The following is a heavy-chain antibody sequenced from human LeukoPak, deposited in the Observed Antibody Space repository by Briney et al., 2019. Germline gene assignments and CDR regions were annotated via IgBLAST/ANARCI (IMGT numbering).Heavy chain of an antibody. Sequence: ASVKVSCKASGYTFTSYYMHWVRQAPGQGLEWMGVINPSGGSTNYAQKFQGRVTMTRDTSTSTVYMELSSLRSEDTAVYYCARDTSSRDTPPTTYGMDVWGQGTTVTVSS. J-gene: IGHJ6*02. V-gene: IGHV1-46*01. CDR1: GYTFTSYY. D-gene: IGHD5-18*01. CDR3: ARDTSSRDTPPTTYGMDV. CDR2: INPSGGST.